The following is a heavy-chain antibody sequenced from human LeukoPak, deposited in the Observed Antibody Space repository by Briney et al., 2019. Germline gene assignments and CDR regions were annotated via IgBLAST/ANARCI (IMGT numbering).Heavy chain of an antibody. CDR2: INHSGST. Sequence: SETLSLTCAVYGGSFSGYYWSWIRQPPGKGLEWIGEINHSGSTNYNPSLKSRVTISVDTSKNQFSLKPSSVTAADTAVYYCARLFRPGRGLDYWGQGTLVTVSS. V-gene: IGHV4-34*01. CDR3: ARLFRPGRGLDY. D-gene: IGHD3-10*01. CDR1: GGSFSGYY. J-gene: IGHJ4*02.